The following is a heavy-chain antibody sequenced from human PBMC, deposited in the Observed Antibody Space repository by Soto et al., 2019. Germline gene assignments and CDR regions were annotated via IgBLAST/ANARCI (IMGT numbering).Heavy chain of an antibody. CDR2: IYWNDDK. V-gene: IGHV2-5*01. CDR3: AKSGSSGWYGWFDP. CDR1: GFSLRTSGVG. J-gene: IGHJ5*02. Sequence: SGPTLVNPTQTLTLTCIFSGFSLRTSGVGVGWIRQPPGKALEWLGFIYWNDDKRYSPSLKSRLTITKDASKNQVVLTMTNMDPVDTATYYCAKSGSSGWYGWFDPWGQGTLVTVSS. D-gene: IGHD6-19*01.